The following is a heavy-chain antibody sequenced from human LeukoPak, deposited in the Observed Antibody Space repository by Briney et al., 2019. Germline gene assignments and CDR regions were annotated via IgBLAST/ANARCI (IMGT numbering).Heavy chain of an antibody. Sequence: SVKVSCKASGGTFSSYAISWVRQAPGQGLEWMGGIIPIFGTANYAQKFQGRVTITADKSTSTAYMELSSLRSEDTAVYYCARVPGGYYYYYYYMDVWGKGTTVTVSS. CDR1: GGTFSSYA. J-gene: IGHJ6*03. D-gene: IGHD4-23*01. CDR3: ARVPGGYYYYYYYMDV. CDR2: IIPIFGTA. V-gene: IGHV1-69*06.